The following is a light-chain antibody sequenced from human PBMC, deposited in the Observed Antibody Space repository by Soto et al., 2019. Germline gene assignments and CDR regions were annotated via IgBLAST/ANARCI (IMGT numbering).Light chain of an antibody. CDR3: QQSYSTPYT. J-gene: IGKJ2*01. CDR1: QSISSY. V-gene: IGKV1-39*01. Sequence: DIQMTQSPSSLYASVGDRVTITCRASQSISSYLHWYQQKPGKAPKLLIYAASSLQSGVPSRFSGGGSGTDFTLTITSLQPEDFATYSCQQSYSTPYTFGQGTKLEIE. CDR2: AAS.